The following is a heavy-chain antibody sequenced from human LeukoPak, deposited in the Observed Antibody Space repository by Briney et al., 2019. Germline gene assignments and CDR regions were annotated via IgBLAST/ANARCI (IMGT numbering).Heavy chain of an antibody. CDR3: ARDTLRYCSSTSCRTYYYYYGMDV. V-gene: IGHV3-30-3*01. Sequence: GGSLRLSCAATGFTFSSYAMHWVRQAPGKGLEWVAVISYDGSNKYYADSVKGRFTISRDNSKNTLYLQMNSLRAEDTAVYYCARDTLRYCSSTSCRTYYYYYGMDVWGQGTTVAVSS. CDR1: GFTFSSYA. D-gene: IGHD2-2*01. CDR2: ISYDGSNK. J-gene: IGHJ6*02.